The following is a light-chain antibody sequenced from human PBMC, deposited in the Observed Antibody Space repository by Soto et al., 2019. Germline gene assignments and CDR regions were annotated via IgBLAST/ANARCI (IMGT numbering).Light chain of an antibody. CDR3: QQLNSYPSIT. V-gene: IGKV1-9*01. CDR2: AAS. J-gene: IGKJ5*01. CDR1: QGISSY. Sequence: DIQLTQSPSFLSASVGDRVTITCRASQGISSYLAWYQQYPGKAPKILIYAASTLQSGVPSRFSGSGSGTEFTLTISSLQPEDFATYYCQQLNSYPSITFGQGTRLEIK.